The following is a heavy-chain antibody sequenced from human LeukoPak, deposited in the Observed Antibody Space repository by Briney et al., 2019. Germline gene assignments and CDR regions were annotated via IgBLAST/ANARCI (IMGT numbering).Heavy chain of an antibody. Sequence: GGSLRLSCAASGFTFSDYYMSWIRQAPGKGLEWVSYISSSGSTIYCADSVKGRFTISRDNAKNSLYLQMNSLRAEDTAVYYCARDLGLCSTSCYEDYWGQGTLVTVSS. D-gene: IGHD2-2*01. J-gene: IGHJ4*02. CDR2: ISSSGSTI. V-gene: IGHV3-11*01. CDR3: ARDLGLCSTSCYEDY. CDR1: GFTFSDYY.